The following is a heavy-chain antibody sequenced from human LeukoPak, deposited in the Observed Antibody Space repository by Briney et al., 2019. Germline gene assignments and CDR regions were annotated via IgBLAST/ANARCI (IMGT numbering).Heavy chain of an antibody. CDR3: ARAAPSFDAFDI. CDR1: GGSFSGYY. CDR2: INHSGST. J-gene: IGHJ3*02. V-gene: IGHV4-34*01. Sequence: SETLSLTCAVYGGSFSGYYWSWIRPPPGKGLEWIGEINHSGSTNYNPSLKSRVTISVDTSKNQFSLKLSSVTAADTAVYYCARAAPSFDAFDIWGQGTMVTVSS.